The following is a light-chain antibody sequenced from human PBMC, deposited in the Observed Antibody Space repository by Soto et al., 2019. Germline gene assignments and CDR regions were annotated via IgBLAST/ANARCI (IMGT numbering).Light chain of an antibody. CDR1: QSISTW. J-gene: IGKJ1*01. Sequence: DIQMTQSPSTLSASVGDRVTITCRASQSISTWLAWYQQKPGKAPKLLIYKASILENGVPSKFSGSGSGTEFTLTISSLQPDEFATYYCQQYNSYPWTFGQGTKVEIE. CDR3: QQYNSYPWT. V-gene: IGKV1-5*03. CDR2: KAS.